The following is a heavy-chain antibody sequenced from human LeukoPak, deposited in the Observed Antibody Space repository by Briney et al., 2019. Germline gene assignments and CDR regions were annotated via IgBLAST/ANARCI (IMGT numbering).Heavy chain of an antibody. CDR3: ARKAQYNGHYPLDY. CDR2: TSDRGDYT. CDR1: GFTFTSYS. J-gene: IGHJ4*02. V-gene: IGHV3-23*01. D-gene: IGHD1-7*01. Sequence: GGSLRLSCAASGFTFTSYSMSWVRQAPGKGLEWVSGTSDRGDYTYYADSVKGRFTISRDSSKNTLFLQMNSLRAEDTALYFCARKAQYNGHYPLDYWGQGALVTVSS.